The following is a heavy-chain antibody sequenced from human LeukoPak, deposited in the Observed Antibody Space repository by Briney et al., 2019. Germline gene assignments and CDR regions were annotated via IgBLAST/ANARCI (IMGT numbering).Heavy chain of an antibody. V-gene: IGHV3-48*01. J-gene: IGHJ4*02. CDR3: AKGAAHSYVYFSDY. CDR1: GFMFSEYS. CDR2: ISTSSNTI. Sequence: GGALRLSCAASGFMFSEYSMSWVRQAPGKGLEWLAFISTSSNTIYYADSVKGRFTISRDNAKDSLYFQMNSPRADDTAAYFCAKGAAHSYVYFSDYWGQGLLVGVSS. D-gene: IGHD3-16*01.